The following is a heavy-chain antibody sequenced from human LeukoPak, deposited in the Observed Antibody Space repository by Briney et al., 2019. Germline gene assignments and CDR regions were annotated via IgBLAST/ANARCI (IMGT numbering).Heavy chain of an antibody. CDR2: IKEDGSEK. J-gene: IGHJ4*02. Sequence: GGSLRLSCAASGFLFSRYWMSWVRRAPGKGLEWVANIKEDGSEKYYVESMKGRFTISRDNVKNSLYLQINSLRAEDTAVYYCARDSFETDIDYWGQGTLVTVPS. D-gene: IGHD1-14*01. CDR3: ARDSFETDIDY. CDR1: GFLFSRYW. V-gene: IGHV3-7*01.